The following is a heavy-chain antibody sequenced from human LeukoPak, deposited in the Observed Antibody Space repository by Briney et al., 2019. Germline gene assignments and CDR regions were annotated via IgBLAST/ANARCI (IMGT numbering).Heavy chain of an antibody. D-gene: IGHD3-22*01. CDR3: ARRGEGTSMSRFDY. CDR1: GGSISSSSYY. J-gene: IGHJ4*02. V-gene: IGHV4-39*01. Sequence: PSETLSLTCTVSGGSISSSSYYWGWIRHPPGKGLEWIGSIYYSGSTYYNPSLKSRVTISVDTSKKQFSLKLSSVTAADTAVYYCARRGEGTSMSRFDYWGQGTLVTVSS. CDR2: IYYSGST.